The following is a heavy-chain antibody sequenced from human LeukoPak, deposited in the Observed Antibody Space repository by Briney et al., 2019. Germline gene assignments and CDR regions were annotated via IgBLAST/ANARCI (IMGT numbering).Heavy chain of an antibody. Sequence: GGSLRLSCAASGFTFSDYYISWIRQAPGKGLEWVSYISSIGSNIYYADSVKGRFTISRDNAKNSLYLQVNSLRAEDTAVYYCARDSRIMVGGTYYYYYYMDVWGKGTTVTVSS. D-gene: IGHD1-26*01. J-gene: IGHJ6*03. CDR1: GFTFSDYY. CDR2: ISSIGSNI. V-gene: IGHV3-11*01. CDR3: ARDSRIMVGGTYYYYYYMDV.